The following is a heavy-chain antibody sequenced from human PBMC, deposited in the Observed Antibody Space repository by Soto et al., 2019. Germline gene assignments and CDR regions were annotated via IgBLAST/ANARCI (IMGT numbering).Heavy chain of an antibody. D-gene: IGHD6-13*01. V-gene: IGHV3-30-3*01. J-gene: IGHJ4*02. Sequence: GGSLRLSCAASGFTFSSYAMHWVRQAPGKGLEWVAVISYDGSNKYYADSVKGRFTISRDNSKNTLYLQMNSLRAEDTAVYYCASPQYSSSWYWNFRDYWGQGTLVTVSS. CDR2: ISYDGSNK. CDR1: GFTFSSYA. CDR3: ASPQYSSSWYWNFRDY.